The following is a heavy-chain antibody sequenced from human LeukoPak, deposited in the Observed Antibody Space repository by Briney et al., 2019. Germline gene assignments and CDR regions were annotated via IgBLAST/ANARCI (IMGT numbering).Heavy chain of an antibody. CDR1: GGTFSSYA. D-gene: IGHD2-2*02. J-gene: IGHJ4*02. CDR3: ARSRDSNTQSDY. CDR2: IIPIFGTA. Sequence: SVKVSCKASGGTFSSYAISWVRQAPGQGLEWMGGIIPIFGTANYAQKFQGRVMITADESTSTAYMELSSLRSEDTAVYYCARSRDSNTQSDYWGQGTLVTVSS. V-gene: IGHV1-69*01.